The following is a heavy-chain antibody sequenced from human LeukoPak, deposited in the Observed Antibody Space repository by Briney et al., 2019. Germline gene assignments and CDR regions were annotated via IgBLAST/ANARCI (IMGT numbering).Heavy chain of an antibody. J-gene: IGHJ2*01. CDR1: GFIFSSYD. Sequence: PGGSLRLSCAASGFIFSSYDMDWVRQAPGKGLEWVSHISGSGTTIHYADSVKGRFTISRDNAENSLYLQMNSLRAEDTAVYYCARDRVVNRGYFGLWGRGTLVTVSS. CDR3: ARDRVVNRGYFGL. V-gene: IGHV3-48*03. D-gene: IGHD4-23*01. CDR2: ISGSGTTI.